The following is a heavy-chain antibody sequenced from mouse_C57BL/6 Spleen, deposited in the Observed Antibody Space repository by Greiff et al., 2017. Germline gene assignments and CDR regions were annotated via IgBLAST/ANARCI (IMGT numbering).Heavy chain of an antibody. CDR3: TRRTWTTYYFDY. D-gene: IGHD2-12*01. J-gene: IGHJ2*01. CDR1: GFTFSDAW. V-gene: IGHV6-6*01. Sequence: DVMLVESGGGLVQPGGSMKLSCAASGFTFSDAWMDWVRQSPEKGLEWVAEIRNKANNHATYYAESVKGRFTISRDDSKSSVYLQMNSLRAEDTGIYYCTRRTWTTYYFDYWGQGTTLTVSS. CDR2: IRNKANNHAT.